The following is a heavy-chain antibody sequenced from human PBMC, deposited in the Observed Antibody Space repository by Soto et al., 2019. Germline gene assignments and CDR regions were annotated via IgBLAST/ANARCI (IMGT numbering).Heavy chain of an antibody. D-gene: IGHD5-12*01. CDR2: INPNSGGT. Sequence: GASVKVSCKASGYTFTGYYMHWVRQAPGQGLEWMGWINPNSGGTNYAQKFQGWVTMTRDTSISTAYMELSRLRSDDTAVYYCARAYTSGYDLLSRYYFDYWGQGTLVTVSS. V-gene: IGHV1-2*04. J-gene: IGHJ4*02. CDR3: ARAYTSGYDLLSRYYFDY. CDR1: GYTFTGYY.